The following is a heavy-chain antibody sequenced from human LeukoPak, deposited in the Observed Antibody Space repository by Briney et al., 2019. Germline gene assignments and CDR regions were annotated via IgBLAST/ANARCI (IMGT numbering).Heavy chain of an antibody. CDR2: IYHSGST. V-gene: IGHV4-30-2*01. D-gene: IGHD4-11*01. CDR1: GGSISSGGYY. CDR3: AYSNYGYFQH. J-gene: IGHJ1*01. Sequence: PSETLSLTCTVSGGSISSGGYYWSWIRQPPGKGLEWIGYIYHSGSTYYNPSLKSRVTISVDRSKNQFSLKLSSVTAADTAVYYCAYSNYGYFQHWGQGTLVTVSS.